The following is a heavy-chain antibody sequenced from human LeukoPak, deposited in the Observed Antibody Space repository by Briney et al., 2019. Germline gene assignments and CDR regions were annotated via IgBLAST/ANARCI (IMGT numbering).Heavy chain of an antibody. CDR3: ARFNYDAVFDY. D-gene: IGHD3-22*01. J-gene: IGHJ4*02. Sequence: SETLSLTCTVSGGSISSYYWSWSRQPPGKGLDWIGYIYYSGSTNYNPSLKSRVNISVDTSKNQFSLKLSSVTAADTAVYYCARFNYDAVFDYWGQGTLVTVSS. V-gene: IGHV4-59*01. CDR2: IYYSGST. CDR1: GGSISSYY.